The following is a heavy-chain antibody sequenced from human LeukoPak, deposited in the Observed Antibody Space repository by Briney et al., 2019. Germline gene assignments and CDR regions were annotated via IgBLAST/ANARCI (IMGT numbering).Heavy chain of an antibody. Sequence: PSETLSLTCTVSGGSITTYYWNWVRQPAGKGLEWIGRIYSSGSTYDNPSLKSRVTMSVDTSKNQISLRLRSVTAADTAVYYCARDHSLSTWSFDYWGQGTLVTVSS. CDR2: IYSSGST. CDR3: ARDHSLSTWSFDY. CDR1: GGSITTYY. V-gene: IGHV4-4*07. D-gene: IGHD6-13*01. J-gene: IGHJ4*02.